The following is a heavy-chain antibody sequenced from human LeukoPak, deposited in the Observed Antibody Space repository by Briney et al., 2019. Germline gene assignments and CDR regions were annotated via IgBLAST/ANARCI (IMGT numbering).Heavy chain of an antibody. V-gene: IGHV3-7*01. CDR1: GFPFSSYS. Sequence: GGSLRLSCAASGFPFSSYSMNWVRQAPGKGLEWVASIKQDGSETYYMESVQGRFTISRDNDTNFLYLQLSSLRAEDTAVYYCTRENSGSLSLEYWGQGTLVTVSS. CDR2: IKQDGSET. J-gene: IGHJ4*02. D-gene: IGHD1-26*01. CDR3: TRENSGSLSLEY.